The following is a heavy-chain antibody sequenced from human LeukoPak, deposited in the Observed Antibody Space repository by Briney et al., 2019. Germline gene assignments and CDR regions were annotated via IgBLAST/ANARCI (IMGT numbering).Heavy chain of an antibody. CDR1: GYSISSGYY. Sequence: SETLSLTCIVSGYSISSGYYWGRIRQPPGKGLEWIGSIYHSGSTNYNPSLKGRVTISVDTSKNQFSLKLSSVTAADTAVYYCARDYCTNGVCYTVDYWGQGTLVTVSS. J-gene: IGHJ4*02. V-gene: IGHV4-38-2*02. CDR3: ARDYCTNGVCYTVDY. CDR2: IYHSGST. D-gene: IGHD2-8*01.